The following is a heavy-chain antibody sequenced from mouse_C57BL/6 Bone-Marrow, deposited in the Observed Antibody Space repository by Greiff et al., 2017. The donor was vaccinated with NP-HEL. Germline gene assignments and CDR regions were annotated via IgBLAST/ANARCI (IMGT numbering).Heavy chain of an antibody. CDR3: ARYYDYDCFDY. Sequence: VQRVESGPGLVQPSQSLSITCTVSGFSLTSYGVHWVRQSPGKGLEWLGVIWSGGSTDYNAAFIYRLSISKDNSKSQIVFKMHSLQADDTAIYYCARYYDYDCFDYWGQGTTLTVSS. J-gene: IGHJ2*01. V-gene: IGHV2-2*01. CDR2: IWSGGST. D-gene: IGHD2-4*01. CDR1: GFSLTSYG.